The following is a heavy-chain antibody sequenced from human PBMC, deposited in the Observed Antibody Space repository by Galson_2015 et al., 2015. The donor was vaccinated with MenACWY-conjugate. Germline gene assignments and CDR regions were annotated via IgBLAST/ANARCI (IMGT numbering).Heavy chain of an antibody. CDR3: ARDQESPGQTDY. D-gene: IGHD2-8*02. Sequence: SLRLSCAASGFTFSSYAMNWVRQAPGKGLEWVALISSAGNKYYADSVKGRLTISRDNSKNTLFLQMNSLRAEDTAVYYCARDQESPGQTDYWGQGTLVTVS. CDR1: GFTFSSYA. V-gene: IGHV3-23*01. J-gene: IGHJ4*01. CDR2: ISSAGNK.